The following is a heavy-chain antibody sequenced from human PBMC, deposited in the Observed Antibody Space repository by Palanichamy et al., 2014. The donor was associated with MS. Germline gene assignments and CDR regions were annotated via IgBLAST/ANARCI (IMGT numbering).Heavy chain of an antibody. D-gene: IGHD6-19*01. Sequence: EVQLVEVWGRPWYSLGGPVRLSCAASGFTFSSYAMSWVRQAPGKGLEWVSGISGSGGSTYHADTVKGRFIISGDNSKNTLFLQMNSLRAEDTAVYYCARADSSGFLFLDYWGQGTLVTVSS. CDR1: GFTFSSYA. CDR2: ISGSGGST. J-gene: IGHJ4*02. CDR3: ARADSSGFLFLDY. V-gene: IGHV3-23*04.